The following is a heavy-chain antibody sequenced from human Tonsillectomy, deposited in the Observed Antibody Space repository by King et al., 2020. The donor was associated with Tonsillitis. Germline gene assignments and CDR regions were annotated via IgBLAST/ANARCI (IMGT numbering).Heavy chain of an antibody. CDR3: ARLVDGRAAWFDP. V-gene: IGHV5-51*03. CDR1: GYTFSNFW. D-gene: IGHD2-15*01. Sequence: QLVQSGAEVRKPGESLKISCKGSGYTFSNFWIGWVRQMPGKGLEWMGIIYPGDSDSRYSPSFQGQVTIPADKSISTAYLQWSSLKASDTAMYYCARLVDGRAAWFDPWGQGTLVTVSS. CDR2: IYPGDSDS. J-gene: IGHJ5*02.